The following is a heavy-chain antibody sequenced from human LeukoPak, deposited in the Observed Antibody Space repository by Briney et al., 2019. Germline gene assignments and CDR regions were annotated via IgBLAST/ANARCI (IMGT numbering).Heavy chain of an antibody. CDR3: ARVLTLWSGPRAWYDAFDI. Sequence: ASVKVSCKASGYTFTGYYMHWVRQAPGQGLEWMGWINPNSGGTNYAQKFQGRVTMTRDTSISTAYMELSRLRSDDTAVYYCARVLTLWSGPRAWYDAFDIWGQGTMVTVSS. J-gene: IGHJ3*02. V-gene: IGHV1-2*02. CDR2: INPNSGGT. CDR1: GYTFTGYY. D-gene: IGHD3-3*01.